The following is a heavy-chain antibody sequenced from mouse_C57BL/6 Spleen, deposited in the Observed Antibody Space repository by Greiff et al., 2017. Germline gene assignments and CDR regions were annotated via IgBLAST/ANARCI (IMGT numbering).Heavy chain of an antibody. D-gene: IGHD1-1*01. Sequence: QVQLQQPGAELVMPGASVKLSCKASGYTFTSYWMHWVKQRPGQGLEWIGEIDPAESYTNYNQKFNCKSTLTVDKSSSTAYMQIGSLTSEDSAVYKCARAKCITAVGGFAYWSEETLVSVSA. V-gene: IGHV1-69*01. CDR3: ARAKCITAVGGFAY. J-gene: IGHJ3*01. CDR2: IDPAESYT. CDR1: GYTFTSYW.